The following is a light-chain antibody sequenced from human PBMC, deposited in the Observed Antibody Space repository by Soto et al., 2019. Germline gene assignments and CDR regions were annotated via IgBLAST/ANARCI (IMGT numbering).Light chain of an antibody. CDR2: DAS. CDR1: QSVSSY. J-gene: IGKJ5*01. Sequence: EIVLTQSAATLSFSPGERATLSCRASQSVSSYLAWYQQKPGQAPRLLIYDASNRATGIPARFSGSGSGTDFTLTISSLEPEDLAVYYCQQRSNWPPITFGQGTRLEIK. V-gene: IGKV3-11*01. CDR3: QQRSNWPPIT.